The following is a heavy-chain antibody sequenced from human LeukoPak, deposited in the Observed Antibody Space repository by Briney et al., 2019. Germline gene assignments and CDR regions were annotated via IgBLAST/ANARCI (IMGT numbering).Heavy chain of an antibody. V-gene: IGHV3-30-3*01. D-gene: IGHD3-16*02. CDR1: GFTFSSYA. Sequence: GRSLRLSCAASGFTFSSYAMHWVRQAPGKGLEWVAVISYDGSNKYYADSVKGRFTISRDNSKNTLYLQMNSLRAEDTAVYYCARTSLQRRVLVGYYFDYWGQGTLVTVSS. CDR2: ISYDGSNK. J-gene: IGHJ4*02. CDR3: ARTSLQRRVLVGYYFDY.